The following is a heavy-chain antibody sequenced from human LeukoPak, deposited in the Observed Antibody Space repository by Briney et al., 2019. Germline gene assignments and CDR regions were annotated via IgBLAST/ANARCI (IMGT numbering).Heavy chain of an antibody. CDR3: ARRGGGGSAFYY. Sequence: SETLSLTCSVSGAPISGGAYYWGWIRQPPGKGLEWIGSIYYTGSTYDNPSLKSRVTISVDTSKNQFSLKLSSVAAADTAVYYCARRGGGGSAFYYWGQGTLVTVSS. D-gene: IGHD3-16*01. CDR1: GAPISGGAYY. V-gene: IGHV4-39*01. CDR2: IYYTGST. J-gene: IGHJ4*02.